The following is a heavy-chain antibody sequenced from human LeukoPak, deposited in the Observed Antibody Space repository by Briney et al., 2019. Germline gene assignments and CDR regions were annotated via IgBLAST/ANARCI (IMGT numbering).Heavy chain of an antibody. CDR2: ISSSSSYI. V-gene: IGHV3-21*01. Sequence: PGGSLRLSCAASGFTFSSYSMNWVRQAPGKGLEWVSSISSSSSYIYYADSVKGRFTISRDNAKNSLYLQMNSLRAEDTAVYYCARDSTYYDILTGHPLRHDAFDIWGQGTMVTVSS. D-gene: IGHD3-9*01. J-gene: IGHJ3*02. CDR1: GFTFSSYS. CDR3: ARDSTYYDILTGHPLRHDAFDI.